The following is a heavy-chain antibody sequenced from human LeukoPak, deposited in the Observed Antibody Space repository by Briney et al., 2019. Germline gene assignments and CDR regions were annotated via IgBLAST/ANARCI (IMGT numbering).Heavy chain of an antibody. V-gene: IGHV3-48*03. D-gene: IGHD3-22*01. CDR3: AREPMIVVVISFDY. J-gene: IGHJ4*02. CDR2: ISSSGSTI. Sequence: GGSLRLSCAASGFTFSSYEMNWVRQAPGKGLEWVSYISSSGSTIYYADSAKCRFTISRDNAKNSLYLQMNSLRAEDTAVYYCAREPMIVVVISFDYWGQGTLVTVSS. CDR1: GFTFSSYE.